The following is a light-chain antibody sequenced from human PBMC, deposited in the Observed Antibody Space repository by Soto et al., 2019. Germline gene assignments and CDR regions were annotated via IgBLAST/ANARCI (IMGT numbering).Light chain of an antibody. Sequence: DIQMTQPPSSLSASVGDRVTITCRASQSISSYLNWYQQKPGKAPKLLIYAASSLQSGVPSRFSGSGAGTGFTLAISSLQPEDFATYYCQQSYSTPISVGQGTRLDIK. CDR3: QQSYSTPIS. CDR1: QSISSY. J-gene: IGKJ5*01. V-gene: IGKV1-39*01. CDR2: AAS.